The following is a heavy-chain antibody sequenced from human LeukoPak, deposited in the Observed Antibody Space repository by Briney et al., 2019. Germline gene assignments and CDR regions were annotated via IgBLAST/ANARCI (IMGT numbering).Heavy chain of an antibody. CDR2: ISSSGSTI. Sequence: GGSLRLSCAASGFTFSSYEMNWVRQAPGKGLEWVSYISSSGSTIYYADSVKGRFTISRDNAKNSLYLQMNSLRAEDTAVYYCARDTRWGPLLPFDYWGQGTLVTVSS. CDR3: ARDTRWGPLLPFDY. CDR1: GFTFSSYE. J-gene: IGHJ4*02. V-gene: IGHV3-48*03. D-gene: IGHD2-15*01.